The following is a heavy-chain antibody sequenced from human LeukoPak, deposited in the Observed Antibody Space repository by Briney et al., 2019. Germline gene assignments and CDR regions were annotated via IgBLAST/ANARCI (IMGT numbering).Heavy chain of an antibody. CDR2: IYTTGST. V-gene: IGHV4-61*02. Sequence: SETLSLTCSVPGDSISSGSYYWSWIRQPAGKGLEWIGRIYTTGSTNYNPSLKSRVTISVDTSENQFSLRLSSVTAADTAVYYCARQWLVNGWGQGTLVTVSS. J-gene: IGHJ4*02. D-gene: IGHD6-19*01. CDR3: ARQWLVNG. CDR1: GDSISSGSYY.